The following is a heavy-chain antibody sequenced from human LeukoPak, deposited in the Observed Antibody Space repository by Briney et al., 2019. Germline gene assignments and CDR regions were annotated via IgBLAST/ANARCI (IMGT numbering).Heavy chain of an antibody. D-gene: IGHD3-10*01. J-gene: IGHJ6*03. Sequence: ASVKVSCKASGYTFTGYYMHWVRQAPGQGLEWMGWINPNSGGTNYAQKFQGRVTITTDESTSTAYMELSSLRSEDTAVYYCASPYRSGSYYNIPHYYYYMDVWGKGTTVTVSS. V-gene: IGHV1-2*02. CDR2: INPNSGGT. CDR1: GYTFTGYY. CDR3: ASPYRSGSYYNIPHYYYYMDV.